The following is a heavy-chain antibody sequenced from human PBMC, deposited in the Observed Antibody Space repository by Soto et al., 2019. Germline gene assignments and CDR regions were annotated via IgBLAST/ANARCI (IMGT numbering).Heavy chain of an antibody. CDR3: AREATIAARLDS. CDR2: IYYSGST. J-gene: IGHJ4*02. CDR1: GGSISSDDYY. Sequence: QVQLQESGPGLVKPSQTLSLTCTVSGGSISSDDYYWSWLRQPPGKGLEWIGYIYYSGSTYYNPSLKSRVTISVDTSKNQFSLKLSSVTAADTAVYYCAREATIAARLDSWGQGTLVTVSS. D-gene: IGHD6-6*01. V-gene: IGHV4-30-4*01.